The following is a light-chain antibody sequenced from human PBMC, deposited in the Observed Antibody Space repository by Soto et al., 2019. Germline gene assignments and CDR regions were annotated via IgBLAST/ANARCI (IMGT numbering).Light chain of an antibody. J-gene: IGLJ2*01. CDR3: SSFAGSNNWGV. Sequence: QSALTQPPSASGSPGQSVTISCTGSSSDIGGYNYVSWYQQHPGNAPKLMIYEVSKRPSGVPDRFSGSKSGNTASLTVSGLQAEDEADYFCSSFAGSNNWGVFGGGTKVTVL. CDR1: SSDIGGYNY. CDR2: EVS. V-gene: IGLV2-8*01.